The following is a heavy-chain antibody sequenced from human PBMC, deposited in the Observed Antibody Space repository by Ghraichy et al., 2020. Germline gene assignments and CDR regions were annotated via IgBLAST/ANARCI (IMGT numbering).Heavy chain of an antibody. V-gene: IGHV3-21*01. J-gene: IGHJ4*02. Sequence: LSLTCAASGFTFSSYSMNWVRQAPGKGLEWVSSISSSSSYIYYADSVKGRFTISRDNAKNSLYLQMNSLRAEDTAVYYCARLDIVVVPAAYQRPDYFDYWGQGTLVTVSS. CDR3: ARLDIVVVPAAYQRPDYFDY. CDR1: GFTFSSYS. CDR2: ISSSSSYI. D-gene: IGHD2-2*01.